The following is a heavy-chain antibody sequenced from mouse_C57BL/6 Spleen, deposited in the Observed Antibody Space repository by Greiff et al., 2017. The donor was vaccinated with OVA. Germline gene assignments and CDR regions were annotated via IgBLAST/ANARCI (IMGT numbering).Heavy chain of an antibody. D-gene: IGHD2-13*01. CDR1: GFTFSSYG. V-gene: IGHV5-6*01. J-gene: IGHJ2*01. CDR2: ISSGGSYT. CDR3: ARDYSYDFDY. Sequence: EVKLMESGGDLVKPGGSLKLSCAASGFTFSSYGMSWVRQTPDKRLEWVATISSGGSYTYYPDSVKGRFTISRDNAKNTLYLQMSSLKSEDTAMYYCARDYSYDFDYWGQGTTLTVSS.